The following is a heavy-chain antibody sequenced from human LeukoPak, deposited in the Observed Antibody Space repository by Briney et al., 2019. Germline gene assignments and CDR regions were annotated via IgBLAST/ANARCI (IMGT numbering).Heavy chain of an antibody. CDR1: GFIFSLSG. CDR3: AKDRVIGTD. Sequence: GGSLRLPCAASGFIFSLSGMHWVRQTPGKGLEWVEFIQYDGSRQYYGDSVKGRFTISRDNSKNTLYLQMNSLRAEDTAVYFCAKDRVIGTDWGQGTLVTVSS. V-gene: IGHV3-30*02. J-gene: IGHJ4*02. D-gene: IGHD2-21*01. CDR2: IQYDGSRQ.